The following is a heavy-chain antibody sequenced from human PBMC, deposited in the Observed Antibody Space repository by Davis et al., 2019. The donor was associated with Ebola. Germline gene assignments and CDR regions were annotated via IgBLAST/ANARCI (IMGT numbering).Heavy chain of an antibody. CDR3: ARGSQWLGPDY. J-gene: IGHJ4*02. V-gene: IGHV4-59*01. CDR2: IYYSGTT. CDR1: GGSFSTYY. D-gene: IGHD6-19*01. Sequence: MPSETLPLTCTVSGGSFSTYYWSWVRQPPGKGLEWVGYIYYSGTTHYNPSLRGRVTISVDTSKKHFSLKLGSVTAADTAVYYCARGSQWLGPDYWGQGTLVTVSS.